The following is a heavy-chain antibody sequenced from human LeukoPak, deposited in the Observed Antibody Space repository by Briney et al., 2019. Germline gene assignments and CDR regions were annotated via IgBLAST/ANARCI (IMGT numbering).Heavy chain of an antibody. D-gene: IGHD1-26*01. V-gene: IGHV3-23*01. Sequence: GGSLRLSCAASGFTFSTHGMHWVRQAPGKGLEWVSAISGSGGNTYYADSVKGRFTISRDNSKNTLYLQMNSLRAEDTAVYYCAKDWDYLDYFDYWGQGALVTVSS. CDR3: AKDWDYLDYFDY. CDR2: ISGSGGNT. CDR1: GFTFSTHG. J-gene: IGHJ4*02.